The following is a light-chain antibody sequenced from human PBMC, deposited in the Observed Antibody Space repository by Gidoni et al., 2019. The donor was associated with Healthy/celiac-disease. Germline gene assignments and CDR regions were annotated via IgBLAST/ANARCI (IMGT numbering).Light chain of an antibody. Sequence: ESQMTKAPSSLYASVGDRVTSTCRASQSISRYLNWYQQKPGKAPRLLIYAASSLQSGVPSRFSGSGSVTEFTFTISSLPPEYFATYYCQQSYSTPPTFGQGTKVEIK. CDR1: QSISRY. CDR2: AAS. V-gene: IGKV1-39*01. CDR3: QQSYSTPPT. J-gene: IGKJ1*01.